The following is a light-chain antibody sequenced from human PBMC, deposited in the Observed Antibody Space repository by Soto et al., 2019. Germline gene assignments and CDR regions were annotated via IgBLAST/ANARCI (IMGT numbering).Light chain of an antibody. Sequence: EILLTQSPGTLSLSPGDRATLSCRSSQSLTNSFLAWYQQRPGQTPRLLIYGASIRATDIPDRFSGSGSGTDFTLTISRLEPEDFAVYFCQQYGMLPLSVGGGTKVEIK. CDR3: QQYGMLPLS. CDR1: QSLTNSF. CDR2: GAS. V-gene: IGKV3-20*01. J-gene: IGKJ4*01.